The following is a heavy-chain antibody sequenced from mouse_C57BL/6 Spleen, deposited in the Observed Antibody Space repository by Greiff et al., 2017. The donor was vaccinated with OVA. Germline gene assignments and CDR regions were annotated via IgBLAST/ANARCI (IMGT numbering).Heavy chain of an antibody. Sequence: VQVVESGAELVRPGASVKLSCKASGYTFTDYYINWVKQRPGQGLEWIARIYPGSGNTYYNEKFKGKATLTAAKSSSTAYMQLSSLTSEDYAVDFCARRDSSGYEFAYWGQGTLVTVSA. V-gene: IGHV1-76*01. CDR2: IYPGSGNT. D-gene: IGHD3-2*02. J-gene: IGHJ3*01. CDR1: GYTFTDYY. CDR3: ARRDSSGYEFAY.